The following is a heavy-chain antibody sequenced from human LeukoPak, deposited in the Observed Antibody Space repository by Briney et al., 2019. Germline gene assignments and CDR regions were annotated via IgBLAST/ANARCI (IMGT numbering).Heavy chain of an antibody. V-gene: IGHV3-74*01. D-gene: IGHD2-2*01. CDR1: GFTFSSYW. Sequence: GGSLRLSCAASGFTFSSYWMHWVRQAPGKGLVWVSRINSDGSSTNYADSVKGRSTISRDNAKNTLYVQMNSLRAEDTAVYYCAARGYCSGTSCLLESWGQGTLVTVSS. CDR3: AARGYCSGTSCLLES. CDR2: INSDGSST. J-gene: IGHJ5*01.